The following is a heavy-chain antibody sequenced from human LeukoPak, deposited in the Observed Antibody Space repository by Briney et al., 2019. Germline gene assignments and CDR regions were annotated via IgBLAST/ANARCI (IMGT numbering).Heavy chain of an antibody. V-gene: IGHV4-4*02. J-gene: IGHJ3*02. Sequence: SETLSLTCAVSGGSISSSNWWSWVRQPPGKGLEWIGEIYHSGSTNYNPSLKSRVTISVDTSKNQFSLKLSSVTAADTAVYYCASAEYCSSTSCYAFDIWGQGTMVTVSS. CDR3: ASAEYCSSTSCYAFDI. CDR1: GGSISSSNW. D-gene: IGHD2-2*01. CDR2: IYHSGST.